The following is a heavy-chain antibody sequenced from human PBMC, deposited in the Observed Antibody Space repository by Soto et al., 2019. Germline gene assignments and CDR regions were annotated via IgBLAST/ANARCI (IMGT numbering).Heavy chain of an antibody. Sequence: QITLKESGPTLVKPTQTLTLTCTFSGFSLTSGVVGVGWIRQPPGEALEWLALIYWNDEQYYNPSLRNRLTITRDTSKNQVALTMPNMDPVDTATYYCAHRLPGPSGYDVWGQGTTVTVSS. V-gene: IGHV2-5*01. CDR3: AHRLPGPSGYDV. D-gene: IGHD6-13*01. J-gene: IGHJ6*02. CDR1: GFSLTSGVVG. CDR2: IYWNDEQ.